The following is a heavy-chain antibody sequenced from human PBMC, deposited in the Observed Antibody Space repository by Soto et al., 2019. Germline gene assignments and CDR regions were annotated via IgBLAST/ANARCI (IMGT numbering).Heavy chain of an antibody. D-gene: IGHD3-10*01. V-gene: IGHV3-23*01. CDR2: ISGLGNRV. CDR1: GFTFNKHA. J-gene: IGHJ3*02. CDR3: AKAELGMDALDI. Sequence: EVQLLESGVELVQPGGSLRLSCEASGFTFNKHAMNWVRQAPGKGLEWVSSISGLGNRVYYADSVKGRFTISRDNSKNTVYLQMSSLRAEDTAIFYCAKAELGMDALDIWGPGTMVTVSS.